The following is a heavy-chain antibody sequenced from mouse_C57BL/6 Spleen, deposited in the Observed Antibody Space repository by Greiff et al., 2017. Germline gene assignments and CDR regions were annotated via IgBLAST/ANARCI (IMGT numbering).Heavy chain of an antibody. CDR2: INPSNGGT. CDR3: ARGGGSSYYWYFDV. D-gene: IGHD1-1*01. V-gene: IGHV1-53*01. J-gene: IGHJ1*03. Sequence: QVQLQQPGTELVKPGASVKLSCKASGYTFTSYWMHWVKQRPGQGLEWIGNINPSNGGTNYNEKFKSKATLTVDKSSSPAYMQLSSLTSEDSAVYYCARGGGSSYYWYFDVWGTGTTVTVAS. CDR1: GYTFTSYW.